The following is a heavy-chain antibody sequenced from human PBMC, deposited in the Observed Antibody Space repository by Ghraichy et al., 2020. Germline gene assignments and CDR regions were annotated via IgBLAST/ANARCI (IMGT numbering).Heavy chain of an antibody. D-gene: IGHD3-10*01. V-gene: IGHV4-59*11. CDR1: GGSFSSHY. CDR2: IDYSGIT. Sequence: SQTLSLTCTVSGGSFSSHYWSWIRQPPGKGLEWIWYIDYSGITNYNPSVKSRVTILVDRSKSQFSLKLSSVTAAATAVYYCARLGFGELKFYYWGQGTLVTVSS. CDR3: ARLGFGELKFYY. J-gene: IGHJ4*02.